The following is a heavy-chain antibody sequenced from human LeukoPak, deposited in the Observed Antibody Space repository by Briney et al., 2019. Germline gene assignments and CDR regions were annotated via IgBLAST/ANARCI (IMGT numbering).Heavy chain of an antibody. CDR3: ARGRMALPLYYFDY. Sequence: ASVRVSCKASGYTFTGYYMHWVRQAPGQGLEWMGWINPNSGGTNYAQTFQGRVTMTRDTSISTAYMELSRLRSDDTAVYYCARGRMALPLYYFDYWGQGTLVTVSS. V-gene: IGHV1-2*02. J-gene: IGHJ4*02. D-gene: IGHD5-24*01. CDR2: INPNSGGT. CDR1: GYTFTGYY.